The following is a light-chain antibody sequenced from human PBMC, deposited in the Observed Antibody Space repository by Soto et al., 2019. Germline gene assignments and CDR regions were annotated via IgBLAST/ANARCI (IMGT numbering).Light chain of an antibody. CDR1: QTVSITY. CDR2: GAS. CDR3: QHYGTTSAT. Sequence: EIVLTQSPGTLSLSPGERTTLSCRASQTVSITYLTWYQQKPGQAPRLLIFGASKRATGIPDRFSGSGSGTDFTLTINRLEPEDSAVYFCQHYGTTSATFGQGTKVDIK. V-gene: IGKV3-20*01. J-gene: IGKJ1*01.